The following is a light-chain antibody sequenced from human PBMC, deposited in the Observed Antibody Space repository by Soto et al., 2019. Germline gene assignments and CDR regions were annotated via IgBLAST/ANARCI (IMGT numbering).Light chain of an antibody. CDR2: GVS. CDR1: QNVNNN. Sequence: EIVITQSPATLSVSPGERATLSRRASQNVNNNFAWYQQKFGQSPRLLIYGVSTRATGIPARFSGSGSGTEFTLTISSFQSEDVALYHCQQYNNWPRTFGQGTKVEIK. V-gene: IGKV3-15*01. CDR3: QQYNNWPRT. J-gene: IGKJ1*01.